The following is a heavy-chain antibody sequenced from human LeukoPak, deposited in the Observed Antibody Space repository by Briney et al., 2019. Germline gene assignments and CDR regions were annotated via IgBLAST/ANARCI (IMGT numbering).Heavy chain of an antibody. Sequence: GGSLRLSCAASGFTFSSYGMHWVRQAPGKGLEWVAVISYDGSNKYYADSVKGRFTISRDNSKNTLYLQMNSLRAEDTAVYYCAKDLLGQSQLVQAFDIWGQGTMVTVSS. V-gene: IGHV3-30*18. D-gene: IGHD6-13*01. CDR1: GFTFSSYG. CDR3: AKDLLGQSQLVQAFDI. CDR2: ISYDGSNK. J-gene: IGHJ3*02.